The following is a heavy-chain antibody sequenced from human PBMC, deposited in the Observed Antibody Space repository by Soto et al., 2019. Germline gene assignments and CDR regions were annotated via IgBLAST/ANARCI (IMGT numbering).Heavy chain of an antibody. J-gene: IGHJ4*02. CDR2: ISKSGGST. D-gene: IGHD1-26*01. CDR3: ASLRGMRSLAFDY. V-gene: IGHV3-23*01. Sequence: EVPLLESGGGLVQPGGSPRLSCAASGFTFSSYAMSWVRQAPGKALEWVSTISKSGGSTYYADSVRGLFTISRDNAKNTVYLQMNSLRAADTAVYYCASLRGMRSLAFDYRGQGTLVTVAS. CDR1: GFTFSSYA.